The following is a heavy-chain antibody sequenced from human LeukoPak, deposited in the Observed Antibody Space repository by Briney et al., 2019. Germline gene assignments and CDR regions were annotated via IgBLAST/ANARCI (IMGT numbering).Heavy chain of an antibody. D-gene: IGHD6-13*01. CDR3: ARGRPGPAGAGTYDF. Sequence: ASVKVSCTASGYTFTTSDINWVRQAPGQGLEWMGWMNPNSGKTGSAQKFQGRVTMTKNTSTSTAYMEVTGLKFEDTAIYYCARGRPGPAGAGTYDFWGQGTLITVSS. CDR1: GYTFTTSD. J-gene: IGHJ4*02. V-gene: IGHV1-8*01. CDR2: MNPNSGKT.